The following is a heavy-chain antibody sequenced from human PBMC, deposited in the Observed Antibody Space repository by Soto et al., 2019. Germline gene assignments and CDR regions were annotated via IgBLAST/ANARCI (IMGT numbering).Heavy chain of an antibody. Sequence: SETLSLTCSVSGDSISNLDYFWAWIRQPPGQALEYIGYIYKSATTYYNPSFESRVAISVDTSKSQFSPNVTSVTAADTAVYFCARGRYCLTGRCFPNWFDSWGQGALVT. CDR3: ARGRYCLTGRCFPNWFDS. CDR1: GDSISNLDYF. V-gene: IGHV4-30-4*01. CDR2: IYKSATT. D-gene: IGHD7-27*01. J-gene: IGHJ5*01.